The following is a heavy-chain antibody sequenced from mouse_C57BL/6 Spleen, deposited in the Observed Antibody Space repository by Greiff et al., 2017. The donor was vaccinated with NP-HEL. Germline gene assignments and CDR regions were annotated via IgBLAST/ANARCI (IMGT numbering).Heavy chain of an antibody. Sequence: QVQLQQPGAELVRPGTSLKLSCTASGYTFTSYWMHWVKQRPGQVLEWIGVIDPSDSYTNYNQKFKGKATLTVDTSSSTAYMQLSSLTSEDSAVYYCARGRSSGYGAMDYWGQGTSVTVSS. CDR2: IDPSDSYT. D-gene: IGHD3-2*02. J-gene: IGHJ4*01. V-gene: IGHV1-59*01. CDR1: GYTFTSYW. CDR3: ARGRSSGYGAMDY.